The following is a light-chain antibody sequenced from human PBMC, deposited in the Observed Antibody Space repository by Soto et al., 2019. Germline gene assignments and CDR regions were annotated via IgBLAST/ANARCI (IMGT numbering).Light chain of an antibody. CDR2: SAS. V-gene: IGKV1-9*01. J-gene: IGKJ5*01. CDR1: RGISSY. CDR3: QQLNSYPQT. Sequence: ITCQASRGISSYLAWYQQKPGKPPKLLVYSASTLQSGVPSRFSGSGSGPDFTLTISSLQPEDSATYFCQQLNSYPQTFGQGTRLEIK.